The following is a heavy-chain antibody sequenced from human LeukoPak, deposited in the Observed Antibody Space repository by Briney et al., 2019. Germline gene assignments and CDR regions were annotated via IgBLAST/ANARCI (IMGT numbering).Heavy chain of an antibody. J-gene: IGHJ4*02. Sequence: SETLSLTCTVSGGSISSGDYYWSWIRQPPGKGLEWIGYIYYSGSTYSNPSLKSRVTISVETSKNQFSLKLSSVTAADTAVYYCARDSGAGDFDYWGQGTLVTVSS. D-gene: IGHD3-10*01. CDR3: ARDSGAGDFDY. CDR1: GGSISSGDYY. V-gene: IGHV4-30-4*08. CDR2: IYYSGST.